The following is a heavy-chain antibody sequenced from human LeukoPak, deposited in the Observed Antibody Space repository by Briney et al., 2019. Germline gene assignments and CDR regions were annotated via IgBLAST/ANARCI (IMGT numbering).Heavy chain of an antibody. Sequence: SETLSLTCTVSGGSISSSSYYWGWIRQPPGKGLEWIGSIYYSGSTYYNPSLKSRVTISVDTSKNQFSLKLSSVTAADTAVYYCARLGFQDGYNSWGQGTLVTVSP. CDR2: IYYSGST. D-gene: IGHD5-24*01. J-gene: IGHJ4*02. CDR1: GGSISSSSYY. CDR3: ARLGFQDGYNS. V-gene: IGHV4-39*01.